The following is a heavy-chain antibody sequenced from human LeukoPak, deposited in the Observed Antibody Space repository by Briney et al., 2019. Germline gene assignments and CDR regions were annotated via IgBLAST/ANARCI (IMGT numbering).Heavy chain of an antibody. V-gene: IGHV4-59*08. CDR1: GGSISSYY. D-gene: IGHD6-13*01. CDR3: ARHFSGAAPGLV. J-gene: IGHJ4*02. Sequence: SETLSLTCTVSGGSISSYYWSWVRQSPGKGLEWIGYISYSGSTNYNPSLKSRVTISVDTSKNQFSLNLSSVTAADTVVYYCARHFSGAAPGLVWGQGTLVTVSS. CDR2: ISYSGST.